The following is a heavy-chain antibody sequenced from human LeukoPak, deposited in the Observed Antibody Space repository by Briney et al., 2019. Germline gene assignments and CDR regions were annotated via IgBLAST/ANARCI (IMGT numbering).Heavy chain of an antibody. CDR1: GGSISSYY. J-gene: IGHJ3*02. D-gene: IGHD4-17*01. V-gene: IGHV4-4*07. CDR2: IYTSGST. Sequence: PSETLSLTCTVSGGSISSYYWSWIRQPAGKGLEWIGRIYTSGSTNYNPSLTIRVTMSVATSKTQFSLKLSSVTAADTAVYYCARDYGDYERNDAFDIWGQGTMVTVPS. CDR3: ARDYGDYERNDAFDI.